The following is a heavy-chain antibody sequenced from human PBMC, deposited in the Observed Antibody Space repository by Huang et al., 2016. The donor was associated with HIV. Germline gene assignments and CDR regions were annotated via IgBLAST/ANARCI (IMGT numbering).Heavy chain of an antibody. CDR1: GYSFNTYW. D-gene: IGHD6-13*01. V-gene: IGHV5-51*01. CDR2: IYPGDSDT. CDR3: ARGGIAAAANNWFDP. J-gene: IGHJ5*02. Sequence: EVQLVQSGAEVRKPGESLKISCKGSGYSFNTYWIGWVRQMPGKGLEWMGFIYPGDSDTKVSPSFQGHVTISVDKSTSTAYLQWRSLKASDTAIYYCARGGIAAAANNWFDPWGQGTLVTVSS.